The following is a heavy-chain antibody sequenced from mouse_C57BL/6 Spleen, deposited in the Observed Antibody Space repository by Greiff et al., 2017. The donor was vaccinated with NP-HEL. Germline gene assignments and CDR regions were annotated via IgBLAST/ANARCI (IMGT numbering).Heavy chain of an antibody. CDR2: INPNYGTT. J-gene: IGHJ4*01. V-gene: IGHV1-39*01. D-gene: IGHD2-5*01. CDR1: GYSFTDYN. CDR3: AKSNYFYYYAMDY. Sequence: VQLKESGPELVKPGASVKISCKAFGYSFTDYNMNWVKQSNGKSLEWIGVINPNYGTTSYNQKFKGKATLTVDQSSSTAYMQLNSLTSEDSAFYYCAKSNYFYYYAMDYWGQGTSVTVSS.